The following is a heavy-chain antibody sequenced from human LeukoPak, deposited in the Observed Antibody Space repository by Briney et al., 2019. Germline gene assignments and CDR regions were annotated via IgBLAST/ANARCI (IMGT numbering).Heavy chain of an antibody. V-gene: IGHV4-39*07. D-gene: IGHD6-13*01. J-gene: IGHJ1*01. CDR1: GGSISSSDYY. Sequence: PSETLSLTCTVSGGSISSSDYYWGWTRQPPGKGLEWIGSIYYSGSTYYNPSLKSRVTISLDTSKNQFSLKVSSVTAADTAVYYCARCREQHHWGQGTLVTVSS. CDR3: ARCREQHH. CDR2: IYYSGST.